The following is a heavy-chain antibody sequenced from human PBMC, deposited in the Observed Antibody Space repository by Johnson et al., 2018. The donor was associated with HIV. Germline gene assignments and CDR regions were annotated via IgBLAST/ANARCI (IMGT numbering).Heavy chain of an antibody. V-gene: IGHV3-9*01. CDR2: ISWNSGSI. J-gene: IGHJ3*02. CDR3: ARGRNAFDI. CDR1: GFTFDDYA. Sequence: VQLVESGGGLVQPGRSVRLSCAASGFTFDDYAMQWVRQAPGKGLEWVSGISWNSGSIGYVDSVKGRFTISRDNAKNSLYLQMNSLRAEDTAVYYCARGRNAFDIWGQGTMVTVSS.